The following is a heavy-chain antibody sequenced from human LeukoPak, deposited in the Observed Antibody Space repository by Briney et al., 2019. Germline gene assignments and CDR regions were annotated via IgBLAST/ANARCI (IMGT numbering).Heavy chain of an antibody. CDR2: MSGDGNVI. CDR1: GFTFSDFY. V-gene: IGHV3-11*01. D-gene: IGHD2-2*01. CDR3: AGVESTYGS. Sequence: GGSLRLSCVASGFTFSDFYMSWIRQAPGKGLEWISHMSGDGNVIYYADSVKGRFTISRDNAQNSVYLQMNSVRAEDTAVYYCAGVESTYGSWGQGTLVTVSS. J-gene: IGHJ4*02.